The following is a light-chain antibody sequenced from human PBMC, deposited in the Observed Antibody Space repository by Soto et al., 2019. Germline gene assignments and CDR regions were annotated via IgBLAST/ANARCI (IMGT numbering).Light chain of an antibody. CDR2: TGS. J-gene: IGKJ4*01. Sequence: DIHMTQSPSSVSASVGDRVSITCRASQGISNWLAWYQQKPGRAPKLLIYTGSSLQSGVPSRFSGTGSGTDFTLTISSLQPEDVATYYCQQANSFPLTFGGGTKVEIK. V-gene: IGKV1-12*01. CDR3: QQANSFPLT. CDR1: QGISNW.